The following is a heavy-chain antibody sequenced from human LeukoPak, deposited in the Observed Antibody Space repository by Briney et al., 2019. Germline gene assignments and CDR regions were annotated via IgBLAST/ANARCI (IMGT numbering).Heavy chain of an antibody. CDR1: GGSISNTNW. D-gene: IGHD3-10*01. J-gene: IGHJ4*02. Sequence: SETLSLTCGVSGGSISNTNWWSWVRQPPGQGLEWIAEIYSDYTNYNPSLKSRVDISVDKSKNHFSLKLSSLTAADTAVYYCVLGSGAILLEDWGPGTLVIVSS. CDR3: VLGSGAILLED. CDR2: IYSDYT. V-gene: IGHV4-4*02.